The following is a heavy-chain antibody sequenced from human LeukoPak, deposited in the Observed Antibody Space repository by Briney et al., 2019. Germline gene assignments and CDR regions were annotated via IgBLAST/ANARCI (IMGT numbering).Heavy chain of an antibody. Sequence: ASVXVSCKASGYTFTSYDINWVRQATGQGLEWMGWMNPNRGNTGYAQKFQGRVTITRNTSISTSYMELSSLRSEDTAVYYCARASPGFSRIPYYYYYYYMDVWGKGTTVTVSS. J-gene: IGHJ6*03. V-gene: IGHV1-8*03. CDR2: MNPNRGNT. CDR1: GYTFTSYD. CDR3: ARASPGFSRIPYYYYYYYMDV. D-gene: IGHD2-15*01.